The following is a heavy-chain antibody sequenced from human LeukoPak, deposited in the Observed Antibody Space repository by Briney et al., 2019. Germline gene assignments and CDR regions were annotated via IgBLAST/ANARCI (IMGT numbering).Heavy chain of an antibody. Sequence: PGGSLRLSYAASGFTFSSYWIHWVRQAPGKGLMWVSRINKDGSSTTYADSVKGRFTISRDNVKNTLYLQMNSLRAEDTAVYFCARGGIYSQDYWGQGTLVTVSS. V-gene: IGHV3-74*01. J-gene: IGHJ4*02. CDR3: ARGGIYSQDY. CDR2: INKDGSST. D-gene: IGHD5-12*01. CDR1: GFTFSSYW.